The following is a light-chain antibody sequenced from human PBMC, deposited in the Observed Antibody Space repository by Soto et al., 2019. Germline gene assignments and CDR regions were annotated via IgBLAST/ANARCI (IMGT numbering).Light chain of an antibody. J-gene: IGKJ2*01. CDR2: GAS. CDR3: QVSGRSALYT. V-gene: IGKV3-15*01. CDR1: QNIRSN. Sequence: EIVMTQSPATVSASPGERVTLSCRASQNIRSNLVWYQQMPGQPPRLLIYGASTRASGLPARFSGSGSGTEFTLTISSLQSEDFAIYYCQVSGRSALYTFGQGTRLEIK.